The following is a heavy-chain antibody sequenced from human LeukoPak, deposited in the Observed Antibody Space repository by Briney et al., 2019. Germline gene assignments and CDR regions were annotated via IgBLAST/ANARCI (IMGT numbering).Heavy chain of an antibody. Sequence: PRGSLRLSCAASGLTLSSYAMSWVRQAPGKGLEWVPAISDSGNTYHADSVKGRFTISRDSSKNTLFLQMNRLRPEDAAVYYCAKDSSITYYYGSGEIDYWGQGTLVTVSS. D-gene: IGHD3-10*01. J-gene: IGHJ4*02. CDR1: GLTLSSYA. CDR2: ISDSGNT. CDR3: AKDSSITYYYGSGEIDY. V-gene: IGHV3-23*01.